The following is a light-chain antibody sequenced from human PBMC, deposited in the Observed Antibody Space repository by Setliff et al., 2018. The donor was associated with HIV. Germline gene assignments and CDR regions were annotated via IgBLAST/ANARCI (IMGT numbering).Light chain of an antibody. V-gene: IGLV2-23*02. CDR2: EVS. CDR1: SSDVGSYNL. CDR3: CSYAGSSYV. J-gene: IGLJ1*01. Sequence: QSALTQPASVSGSPGQSITISCTGTSSDVGSYNLVSWYQQHPGKAPKLMIYEVSKRPSGVSNRLSGSKSGNTASLTISGLQAEDEADYYCCSYAGSSYVFATGTKVTVL.